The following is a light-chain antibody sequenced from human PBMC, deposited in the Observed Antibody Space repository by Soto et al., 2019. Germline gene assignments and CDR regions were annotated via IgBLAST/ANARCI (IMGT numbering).Light chain of an antibody. CDR1: SSDVGGYNY. V-gene: IGLV2-14*01. CDR3: SSYSLITTRV. CDR2: DVT. Sequence: QSALTQPASVSGSPGQSITISCTGTSSDVGGYNYVSWYQQHPGRAPKLIIYDVTNRPSGVSHRFSGSKSGNTASLTISGLQDEDEANYYCSSYSLITTRVFGTGTKLTVL. J-gene: IGLJ1*01.